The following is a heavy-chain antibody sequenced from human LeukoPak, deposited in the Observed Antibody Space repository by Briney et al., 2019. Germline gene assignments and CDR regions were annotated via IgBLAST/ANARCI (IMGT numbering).Heavy chain of an antibody. Sequence: PSETLSLTCAVSGYSISSGYYWGWIRQPPGKGLEWIGSMYHSGSTYCNPSLKSRVTISVDTSKNQFSLQLSSVTAADTAVYYCARQMRHYYGSGNFYNALSAFDIWGQGTMVAVSS. CDR3: ARQMRHYYGSGNFYNALSAFDI. V-gene: IGHV4-38-2*01. J-gene: IGHJ3*02. CDR1: GYSISSGYY. CDR2: MYHSGST. D-gene: IGHD3-10*01.